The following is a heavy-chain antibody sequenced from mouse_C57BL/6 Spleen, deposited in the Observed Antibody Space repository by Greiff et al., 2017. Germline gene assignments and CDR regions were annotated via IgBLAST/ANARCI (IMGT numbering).Heavy chain of an antibody. CDR1: GYTFTSYW. CDR2: INPSNGGT. D-gene: IGHD3-2*02. Sequence: VQLQQPGPELVKPGASVKLSCKASGYTFTSYWMHWVKQRPGQGLEWIGNINPSNGGTNYNEKFKSKATLTVDKSSSTAYMQLSSLTSEDSAVYYCARAGQLRLRAMDYWGQGTSVTVSS. CDR3: ARAGQLRLRAMDY. J-gene: IGHJ4*01. V-gene: IGHV1-53*01.